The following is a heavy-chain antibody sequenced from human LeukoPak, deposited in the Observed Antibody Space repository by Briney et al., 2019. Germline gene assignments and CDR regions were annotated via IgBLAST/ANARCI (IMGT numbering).Heavy chain of an antibody. CDR2: INPTGGTT. V-gene: IGHV1-46*01. CDR3: AKSANNFNWIDY. J-gene: IGHJ4*02. D-gene: IGHD1-20*01. Sequence: ASVKVSCKASGYTFTKYYIHWARQAPGQGLEWMGLINPTGGTTTYAQKIQGRVTMTRDTSTSTVYMELSSLKSEDTAVYFCAKSANNFNWIDYWGQGTLVTVSS. CDR1: GYTFTKYY.